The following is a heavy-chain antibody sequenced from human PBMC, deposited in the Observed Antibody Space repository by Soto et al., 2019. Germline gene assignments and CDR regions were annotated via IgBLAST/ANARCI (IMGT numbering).Heavy chain of an antibody. V-gene: IGHV4-31*03. Sequence: SETLSLTCTVSGGSLSSGAYYWSWIRQHPGKGLEWIGYIYYCGSTYYNPSLKSRFPISVDRSKNQFSLKLSSVTAADTAVYYCARPPERSSSWYWFAPWGQGTLVTVS. D-gene: IGHD6-13*01. CDR3: ARPPERSSSWYWFAP. CDR1: GGSLSSGAYY. CDR2: IYYCGST. J-gene: IGHJ5*02.